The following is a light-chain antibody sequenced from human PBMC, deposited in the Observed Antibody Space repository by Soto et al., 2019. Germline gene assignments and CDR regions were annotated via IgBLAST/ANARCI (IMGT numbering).Light chain of an antibody. J-gene: IGLJ1*01. Sequence: QSALTQPASVSGSPGQSITISCTGTSSDVGRYNYVSWYQHHPDKAPKLVIYEVSNRPSRVSDRFYGSKAGNTASLTISGLQAEDEADYYCTSYTARSTRVFGTGTKVTVL. V-gene: IGLV2-14*01. CDR2: EVS. CDR3: TSYTARSTRV. CDR1: SSDVGRYNY.